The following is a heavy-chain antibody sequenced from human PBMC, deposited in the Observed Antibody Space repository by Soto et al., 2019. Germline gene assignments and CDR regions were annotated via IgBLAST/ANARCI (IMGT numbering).Heavy chain of an antibody. D-gene: IGHD2-2*01. V-gene: IGHV3-48*01. Sequence: GGSLRLSCAASGFTFSSYSMNWVRQAPGKGLEWVSYISSSSTIYYADSVKGRFTISRDNAKNSLYLQMNSLRAEDTDVYYCERRPSKYCSTTTCYASDYWGQGTLVTVSS. CDR3: ERRPSKYCSTTTCYASDY. J-gene: IGHJ4*02. CDR2: ISSSSTI. CDR1: GFTFSSYS.